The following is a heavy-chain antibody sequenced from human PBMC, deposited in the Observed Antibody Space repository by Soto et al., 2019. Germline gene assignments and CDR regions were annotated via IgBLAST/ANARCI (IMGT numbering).Heavy chain of an antibody. CDR1: GLTFSSFS. V-gene: IGHV3-48*02. Sequence: EVQLMESGGGLVQPGRSLRLSCAASGLTFSSFSMQWVRQAPGKGLEWVSYISSSSSTIYYADSVRGRFTISRDNAKNSLYLQMNSLRDEDTAVFYCARDAPRCSGGTCLDYWGQGTLVTVSS. CDR2: ISSSSSTI. CDR3: ARDAPRCSGGTCLDY. D-gene: IGHD2-15*01. J-gene: IGHJ4*02.